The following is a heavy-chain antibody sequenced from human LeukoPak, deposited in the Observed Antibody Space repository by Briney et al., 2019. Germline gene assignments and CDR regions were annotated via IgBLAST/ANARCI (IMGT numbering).Heavy chain of an antibody. CDR3: AKDRRPNIASRTFDY. Sequence: GGSLRLSCAASGFSFSDYAMTWVRQAPGKGLEWVSVISGSGGSTYYADSVKGRVTVSRDNSKNTLYLQMNSLRAGDTAVYYCAKDRRPNIASRTFDYWGQGTLVTVSS. V-gene: IGHV3-23*01. CDR2: ISGSGGST. D-gene: IGHD6-6*01. J-gene: IGHJ4*02. CDR1: GFSFSDYA.